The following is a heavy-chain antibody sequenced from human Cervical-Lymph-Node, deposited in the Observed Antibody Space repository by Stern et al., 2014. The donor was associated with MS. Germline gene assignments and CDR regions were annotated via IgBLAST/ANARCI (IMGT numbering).Heavy chain of an antibody. CDR1: GASISSGTYY. CDR2: MYNSGAT. CDR3: ARDDALGPTRYHYGMDV. V-gene: IGHV4-61*02. Sequence: AQLVESGPGLVKPSQTLSLTCTVSGASISSGTYYWSWIRQPAGKGLEWIGRMYNSGATNYNPSLKSRVTISLDTSKNQFSPSRGFVTAADTAVYYCARDDALGPTRYHYGMDVWGQGTTVTVSS. J-gene: IGHJ6*02. D-gene: IGHD1-26*01.